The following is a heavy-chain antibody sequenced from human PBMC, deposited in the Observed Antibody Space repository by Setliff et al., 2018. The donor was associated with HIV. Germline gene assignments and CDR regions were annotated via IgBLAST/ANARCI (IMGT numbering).Heavy chain of an antibody. D-gene: IGHD2-2*01. Sequence: SGPLSLTCPFSVDSISRRIYYWGWIRQPPGKGLEWIGNFYYSGSSHYNPSLKSRVTISVDTSKNQFSLKLISVSAADTAVYYCAKLLPAADMAREIDSWGQGTLVTVSS. CDR2: FYYSGSS. CDR3: AKLLPAADMAREIDS. V-gene: IGHV4-39*01. CDR1: VDSISRRIYY. J-gene: IGHJ4*02.